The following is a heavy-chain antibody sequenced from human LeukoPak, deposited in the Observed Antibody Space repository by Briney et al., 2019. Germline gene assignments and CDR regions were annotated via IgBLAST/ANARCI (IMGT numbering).Heavy chain of an antibody. D-gene: IGHD2-2*01. V-gene: IGHV4-34*01. CDR3: ARPQLYCSSTSCYFAY. J-gene: IGHJ4*02. CDR2: INHSGST. Sequence: SETLSLTCAVYGGSFSGYYWSWIRQPPGKGLEWIGEINHSGSTNYNPSLKSRVTISVDTSKNQFSLKLSSVTAADTAVYYCARPQLYCSSTSCYFAYWGQGTLVTVSS. CDR1: GGSFSGYY.